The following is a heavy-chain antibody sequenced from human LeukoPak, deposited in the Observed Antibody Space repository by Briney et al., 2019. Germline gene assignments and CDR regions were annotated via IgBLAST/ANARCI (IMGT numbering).Heavy chain of an antibody. V-gene: IGHV1-8*01. CDR3: AREGRSRAFDI. CDR1: GYTFTSYD. Sequence: ASVKVSCKASGYTFTSYDINWVRQAPGQGLEWMGWMNPNSGNTGYAQKFQARVTMTRNSSISTAYMELSSLKSEDTAVYYCAREGRSRAFDIWGQGTMVTVSS. CDR2: MNPNSGNT. J-gene: IGHJ3*02.